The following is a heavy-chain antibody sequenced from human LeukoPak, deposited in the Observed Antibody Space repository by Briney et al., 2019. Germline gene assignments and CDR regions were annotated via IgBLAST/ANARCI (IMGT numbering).Heavy chain of an antibody. J-gene: IGHJ3*02. Sequence: PGGSLRLSCAGSGFTCSSYAMSWVRQAPGKGLEWVSAVSGSGDYTYYADSVKGRFTISRDNSKNTLYLQMNSLRAEDTAIYYCAKTPGGSSWPDAFDIWGQGTMVTVSS. CDR1: GFTCSSYA. D-gene: IGHD6-13*01. CDR3: AKTPGGSSWPDAFDI. V-gene: IGHV3-23*01. CDR2: VSGSGDYT.